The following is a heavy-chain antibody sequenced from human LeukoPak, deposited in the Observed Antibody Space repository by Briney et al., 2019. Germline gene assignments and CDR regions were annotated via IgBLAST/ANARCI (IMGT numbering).Heavy chain of an antibody. D-gene: IGHD3-10*01. CDR2: IIPILGIA. V-gene: IGHV1-69*04. Sequence: ASVKVSCKASGGTFSSYAISWVRQAPGQGLEWMGRIIPILGIANYAQKFQGRVTITADKSTSTAYMELSSLRSEDTAVYYCARDRILNPTQFDYYYYGMDVWGQGTTVTVSS. CDR1: GGTFSSYA. J-gene: IGHJ6*02. CDR3: ARDRILNPTQFDYYYYGMDV.